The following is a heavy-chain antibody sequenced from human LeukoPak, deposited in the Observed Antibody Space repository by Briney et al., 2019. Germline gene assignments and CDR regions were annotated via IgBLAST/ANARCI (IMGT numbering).Heavy chain of an antibody. V-gene: IGHV4-59*01. CDR2: IYYSGST. CDR1: GGSISSYY. Sequence: SETLSLTCTVSGGSISSYYWSWIRQPPGKGLEWIGYIYYSGSTNYNPSLKSRVTISVDTSKNQFSPKLSSVTAADTAVYYCARSGTQLWSINWFDPWGQGTLVTVSS. J-gene: IGHJ5*02. CDR3: ARSGTQLWSINWFDP. D-gene: IGHD5-18*01.